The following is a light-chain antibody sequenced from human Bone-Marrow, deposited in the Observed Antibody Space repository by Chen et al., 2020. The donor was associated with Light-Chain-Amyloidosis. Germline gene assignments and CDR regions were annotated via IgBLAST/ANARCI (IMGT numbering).Light chain of an antibody. CDR1: SSNIGTKN. J-gene: IGLJ3*02. CDR2: TDN. CDR3: AAWDGSLDGWV. V-gene: IGLV1-44*01. Sequence: QSVLTQPPSASVTPGQRVTISCSGSSSNIGTKNVNWYQQLPGTAPKLLIYTDNQRPSGVPDRFSGSKSGTSASLAISGLQSEDEADYYCAAWDGSLDGWVFGGGTKLTVL.